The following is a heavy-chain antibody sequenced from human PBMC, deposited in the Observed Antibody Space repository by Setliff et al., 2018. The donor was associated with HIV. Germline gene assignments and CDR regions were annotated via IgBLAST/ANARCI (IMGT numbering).Heavy chain of an antibody. CDR3: AREVNVPISSDGFDL. CDR1: GDSMSKGSYF. J-gene: IGHJ3*01. CDR2: ISYNADA. V-gene: IGHV4-30-4*08. Sequence: SETLSLTCTVSGDSMSKGSYFWSWIRQSPGKGLEWIGYISYNADAYYNPSLKSRVTISVDTSNNQFSLKLNSVTASDAAVYYCAREVNVPISSDGFDLWGQGTAVT. D-gene: IGHD3-10*02.